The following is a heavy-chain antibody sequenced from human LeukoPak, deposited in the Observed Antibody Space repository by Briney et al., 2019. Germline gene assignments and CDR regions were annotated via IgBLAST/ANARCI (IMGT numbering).Heavy chain of an antibody. D-gene: IGHD7-27*01. J-gene: IGHJ4*02. Sequence: GGSLRLSCAASGFTFSDYYMSWIRQAPGKGLEWVSYISSSGSTIYYADSVKGRFTISRDNSKNTLYLQMNSLRAEDTAVYYCAKGNWGSYYFDYWGQGTLVTVSS. CDR2: ISSSGSTI. V-gene: IGHV3-11*04. CDR1: GFTFSDYY. CDR3: AKGNWGSYYFDY.